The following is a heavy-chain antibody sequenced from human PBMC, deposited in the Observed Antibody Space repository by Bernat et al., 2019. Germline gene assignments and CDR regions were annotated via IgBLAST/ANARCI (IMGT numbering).Heavy chain of an antibody. CDR3: AKDYTEYYYGSGSYFDY. J-gene: IGHJ4*02. Sequence: QVQLVESGGGVVQPGRSLRLSCAASGFTFSSYGMHWVRQAPGKGLAWVAVISYDGSNKYYADSVKGRFTISRDNSKNMLYLQMNSLRAEDTAVYYCAKDYTEYYYGSGSYFDYWGQGTLVTVSS. D-gene: IGHD3-10*01. CDR1: GFTFSSYG. V-gene: IGHV3-30*18. CDR2: ISYDGSNK.